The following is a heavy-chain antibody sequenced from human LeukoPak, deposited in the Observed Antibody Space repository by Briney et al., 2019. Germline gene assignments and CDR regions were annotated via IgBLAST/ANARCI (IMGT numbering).Heavy chain of an antibody. CDR1: GGSISSSNW. CDR3: AHTEYYYDSSSYSDAFDI. V-gene: IGHV4-4*02. D-gene: IGHD3-22*01. J-gene: IGHJ3*02. CDR2: IYHSGST. Sequence: SGTLSLTCAVSGGSISSSNWWSWVRQPPGKGLEWIGEIYHSGSTNYNPSLKSRVTISVDKSKNQFSLKLSSVTAADTAVYYCAHTEYYYDSSSYSDAFDIWGQGTMVTVSS.